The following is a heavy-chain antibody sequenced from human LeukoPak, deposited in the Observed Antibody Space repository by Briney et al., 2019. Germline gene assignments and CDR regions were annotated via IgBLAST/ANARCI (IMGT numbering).Heavy chain of an antibody. CDR2: ISDSGGST. Sequence: GGSLRLSCAASGFTFSSYAMSWVRQAPGKGLEWVSPISDSGGSTYYADSVKGRFTISRDNSKNTLYLQMNSLRAEDTAVYYCAKGRYSYDSSGYFFFDYWGQGTLVTVSS. CDR1: GFTFSSYA. J-gene: IGHJ4*02. V-gene: IGHV3-23*01. CDR3: AKGRYSYDSSGYFFFDY. D-gene: IGHD3-22*01.